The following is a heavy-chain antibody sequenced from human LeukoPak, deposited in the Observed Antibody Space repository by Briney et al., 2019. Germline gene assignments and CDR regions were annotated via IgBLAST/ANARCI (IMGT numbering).Heavy chain of an antibody. D-gene: IGHD3-10*01. V-gene: IGHV4-4*07. CDR3: AKGSDPFRWFGEFNVKLPRPIRHYYFDS. Sequence: KPSETLSLTCTVSGASISSYYWSWIRQPAGKGLEWIGRIYTSGSTNYNPSLKSRVTMSVDTSKNQFSLKLSSVTAADTAVYYCAKGSDPFRWFGEFNVKLPRPIRHYYFDSWGQGTLVTVSS. J-gene: IGHJ4*02. CDR2: IYTSGST. CDR1: GASISSYY.